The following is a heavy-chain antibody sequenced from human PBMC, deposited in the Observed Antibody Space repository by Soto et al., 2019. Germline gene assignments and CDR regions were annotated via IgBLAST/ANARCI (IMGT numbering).Heavy chain of an antibody. CDR3: ARDYSKYSSKGFDP. CDR1: GGSISSYY. J-gene: IGHJ5*02. D-gene: IGHD6-13*01. Sequence: QVQLQESGPGLVKPSETLPLTCTVSGGSISSYYWSWIRQPPGKGLEWIGYIYYSGSTNYNPSLKSRVTISVDTSKNQFSLKLSSVTAADTAVYYCARDYSKYSSKGFDPWGQGTLVTVSS. CDR2: IYYSGST. V-gene: IGHV4-59*01.